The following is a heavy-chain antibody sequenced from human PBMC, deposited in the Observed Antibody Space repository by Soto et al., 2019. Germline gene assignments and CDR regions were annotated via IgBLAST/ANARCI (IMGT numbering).Heavy chain of an antibody. V-gene: IGHV4-31*03. CDR2: IYYSGST. CDR3: VAYGSGSYFGGDAFDI. J-gene: IGHJ3*02. CDR1: GGSISSGGYY. D-gene: IGHD3-10*01. Sequence: PSETLSLTCTVSGGSISSGGYYWSWIRQHPGKGLEWIGYIYYSGSTCYNPSLKSRVTISVDTSKNQFSLKLSSVTAADTAVYYCVAYGSGSYFGGDAFDIWGQGTMVTVSS.